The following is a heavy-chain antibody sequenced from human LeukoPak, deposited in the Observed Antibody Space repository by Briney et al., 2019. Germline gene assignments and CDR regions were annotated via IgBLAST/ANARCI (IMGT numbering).Heavy chain of an antibody. CDR2: IYYSGST. Sequence: SETLSLTCTVSGGSISGYYWSWIRQPPGKGLEWIGYIYYSGSTNYNPSLKSRVTISVDTSKNQFSLKLSSVTAADTAVYYCARAEGSGELLPYYYGMDVWGQGTTVTVSS. J-gene: IGHJ6*02. V-gene: IGHV4-59*01. CDR3: ARAEGSGELLPYYYGMDV. D-gene: IGHD3-10*01. CDR1: GGSISGYY.